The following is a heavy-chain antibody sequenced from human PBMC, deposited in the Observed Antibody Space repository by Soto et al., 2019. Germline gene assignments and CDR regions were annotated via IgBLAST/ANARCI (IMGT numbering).Heavy chain of an antibody. V-gene: IGHV3-21*04. CDR1: GFTFSSYS. Sequence: GGSLRLSCAASGFTFSSYSMNWVHQAPGKGLEWVSSINSGSFSINYADSVKGRFSISRDNAQNSLHLQMNNLRVEDTAVYYCARAGVTPHFFDYWGQGTLVTVSS. CDR3: ARAGVTPHFFDY. J-gene: IGHJ4*02. CDR2: INSGSFSI. D-gene: IGHD3-3*02.